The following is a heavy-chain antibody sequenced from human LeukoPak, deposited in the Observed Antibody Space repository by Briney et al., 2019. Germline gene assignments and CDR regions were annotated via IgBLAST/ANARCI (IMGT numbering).Heavy chain of an antibody. D-gene: IGHD5-18*01. V-gene: IGHV4-34*01. Sequence: PLETLSLTCAVYGGSFSGYYWSWIRQPPGKGLEWIGEINHSGSTNYNPSLKSRVTISVDTSKNQFSLKLSSVTAADTAVYYCARKRGYSYGFPSYYFDYWGQGTLATVSS. CDR1: GGSFSGYY. J-gene: IGHJ4*02. CDR3: ARKRGYSYGFPSYYFDY. CDR2: INHSGST.